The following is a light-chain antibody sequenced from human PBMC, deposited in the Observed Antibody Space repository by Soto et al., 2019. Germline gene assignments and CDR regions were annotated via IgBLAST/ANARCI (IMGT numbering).Light chain of an antibody. J-gene: IGKJ2*01. CDR2: DGS. Sequence: EIVLTQSPATLSLSPGERATLSCRASQFVTNNLAWYQQKPGQAPRLLISDGSNRASGIPATFVGSASGTDFTLTISGRQPEEFAVYFCQQRDDLYTFGQGTKLQIK. CDR1: QFVTNN. V-gene: IGKV3-11*01. CDR3: QQRDDLYT.